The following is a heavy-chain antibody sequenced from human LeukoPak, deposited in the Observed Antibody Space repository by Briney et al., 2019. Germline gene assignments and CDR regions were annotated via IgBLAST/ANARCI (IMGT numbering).Heavy chain of an antibody. D-gene: IGHD3-10*01. CDR2: IYHSGST. CDR1: GGSISSGGYY. J-gene: IGHJ4*02. CDR3: ASLMVRAGGVDY. V-gene: IGHV4-30-2*05. Sequence: SETLSLTCTVSGGSISSGGYYWSWIRQPPGKGLEWIGYIYHSGSTYYNPSLKSRVTISVDTSKNQFSLKLSSVTAADTAVYYCASLMVRAGGVDYWGQGTLVTVSS.